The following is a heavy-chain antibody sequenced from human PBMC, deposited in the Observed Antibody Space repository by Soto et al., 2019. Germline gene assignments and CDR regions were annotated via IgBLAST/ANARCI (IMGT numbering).Heavy chain of an antibody. Sequence: EAQLEQSGAEAKKPGESLRISCKASGYSFSNHWIGWVRQMPGKGLEWMGIIYPGDSDTRYSPSFQGQVTISVDRSISTAYLQWSNVKASDTAMYYCTRPGGPGRTKKAFDFWGQGTMVTVS. CDR1: GYSFSNHW. CDR3: TRPGGPGRTKKAFDF. J-gene: IGHJ3*01. V-gene: IGHV5-51*03. CDR2: IYPGDSDT.